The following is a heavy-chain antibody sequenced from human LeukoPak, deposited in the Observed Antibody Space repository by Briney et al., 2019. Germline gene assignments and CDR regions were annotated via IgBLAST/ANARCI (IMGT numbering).Heavy chain of an antibody. CDR3: ARSFLSFGYCSSTSCYRDMDV. CDR2: INPNSGGT. Sequence: ASVKVSCKASGYTFTGYYMHWVGQAPGQGLEWMGWINPNSGGTNYAQKFQGRVTMTRDTSISTAYMELSRLRSDDTAVYYCARSFLSFGYCSSTSCYRDMDVWGKGTTVTVSS. D-gene: IGHD2-2*03. V-gene: IGHV1-2*02. J-gene: IGHJ6*03. CDR1: GYTFTGYY.